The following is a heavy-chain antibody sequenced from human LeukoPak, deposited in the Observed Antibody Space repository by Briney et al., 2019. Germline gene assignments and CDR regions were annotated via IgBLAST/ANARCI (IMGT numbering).Heavy chain of an antibody. CDR3: ARAERTSTHLAEHLYSSSWPEYFQH. V-gene: IGHV1-69*04. D-gene: IGHD6-6*01. Sequence: GASVKVSCKASGGTFSSYAISWVRQAPGQGLEWMGRIIPILGIANYAQKFQGRVTITADKSTSTAYMELSSLRSEDTAVYYCARAERTSTHLAEHLYSSSWPEYFQHWGQGTLATVSS. CDR1: GGTFSSYA. CDR2: IIPILGIA. J-gene: IGHJ1*01.